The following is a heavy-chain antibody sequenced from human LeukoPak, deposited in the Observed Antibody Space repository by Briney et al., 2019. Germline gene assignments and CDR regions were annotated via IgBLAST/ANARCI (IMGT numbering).Heavy chain of an antibody. V-gene: IGHV3-30*04. CDR1: GFTFSSYA. Sequence: GRSLRLSCAASGFTFSSYAMHWVRQAPGKGLEGVAVISYNGSNKYYADSVKDRFTISRDNSKNTLYLQMNSLRAEDTAVYYCARGRYGSGSKRGMDVWGKGTTVTVSS. D-gene: IGHD3-10*01. CDR2: ISYNGSNK. J-gene: IGHJ6*04. CDR3: ARGRYGSGSKRGMDV.